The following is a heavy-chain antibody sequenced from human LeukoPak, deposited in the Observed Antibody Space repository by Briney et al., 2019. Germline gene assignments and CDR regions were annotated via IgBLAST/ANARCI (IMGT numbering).Heavy chain of an antibody. V-gene: IGHV4-59*08. Sequence: PSETLSLTCTVSGGSISSYYWSWIRQPPGKALECVVYIYYSGSTNYNPSLKSRVTISVDTSKNQFSLKLSSVTAADTAVYYCARTGSYNPYDWFDPWGQGTLVTVSS. CDR1: GGSISSYY. CDR3: ARTGSYNPYDWFDP. J-gene: IGHJ5*02. D-gene: IGHD1-14*01. CDR2: IYYSGST.